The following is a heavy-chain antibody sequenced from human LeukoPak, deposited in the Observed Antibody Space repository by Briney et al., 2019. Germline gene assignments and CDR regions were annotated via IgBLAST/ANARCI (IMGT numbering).Heavy chain of an antibody. V-gene: IGHV3-21*01. CDR3: ARLFGGYYDSSGYPDY. J-gene: IGHJ4*02. CDR2: ISSSSSYI. D-gene: IGHD3-22*01. CDR1: GFTFSGYS. Sequence: GGSLRLSCAASGFTFSGYSMNWVRQAPGKGLEWVSSISSSSSYIYYADSVKGRFTISRDNAKNSLYLQMNSLRAEDTAVYYCARLFGGYYDSSGYPDYWGQGTLVTVSS.